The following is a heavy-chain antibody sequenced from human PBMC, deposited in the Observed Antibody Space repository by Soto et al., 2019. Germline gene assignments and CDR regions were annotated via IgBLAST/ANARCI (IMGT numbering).Heavy chain of an antibody. CDR2: IIPIFGTA. J-gene: IGHJ6*02. Sequence: SVKVSCKASGGTLSSYAISWVRQAPGQGLEWMGGIIPIFGTANYAQKFQGRVTITADESTSTAYMELSSLRSEDTAVYYCAGFCFYGSCYGMDVWGQGTTVTVSS. V-gene: IGHV1-69*13. D-gene: IGHD3-10*01. CDR1: GGTLSSYA. CDR3: AGFCFYGSCYGMDV.